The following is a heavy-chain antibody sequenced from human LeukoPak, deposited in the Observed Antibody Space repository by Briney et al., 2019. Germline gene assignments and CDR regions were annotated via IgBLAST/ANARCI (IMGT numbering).Heavy chain of an antibody. CDR1: GYTLTELS. Sequence: ASVKVSCKVSGYTLTELSMHWVRQAPGKGLEWMEGFDPEDGETIYAQKFQGRVTMTEDTSTDTAYMELSSLRSEDTAVYYCASMVRGVILPFDYWGQGTLVTVSS. D-gene: IGHD3-10*01. V-gene: IGHV1-24*01. CDR3: ASMVRGVILPFDY. J-gene: IGHJ4*02. CDR2: FDPEDGET.